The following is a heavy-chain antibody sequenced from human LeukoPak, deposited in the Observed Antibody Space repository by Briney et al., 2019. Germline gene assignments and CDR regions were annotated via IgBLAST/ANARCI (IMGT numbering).Heavy chain of an antibody. CDR3: ASFTHPTMVRGVTHYYYYGMDV. V-gene: IGHV4-59*01. CDR1: DGSISSYY. D-gene: IGHD3-10*01. CDR2: IYYSGST. Sequence: PSETLSLTCTVSDGSISSYYWSWIRQPPGKGLEWIGYIYYSGSTNYNPSLKSRVTISVDTSKNQFSLKLSSVTAADTAVYYCASFTHPTMVRGVTHYYYYGMDVWGQGTTVTVSS. J-gene: IGHJ6*02.